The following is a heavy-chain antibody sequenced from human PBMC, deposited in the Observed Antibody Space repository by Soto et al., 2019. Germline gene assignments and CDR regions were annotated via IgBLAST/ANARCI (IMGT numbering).Heavy chain of an antibody. V-gene: IGHV1-2*04. CDR1: GYTFTGYY. Sequence: QVQLVQSGAEVKKPGASVKVSCKASGYTFTGYYMHWVRQAPGQGLEWMGWINPNSGGTNYAQKSQGWVTMTRDTSISTAYMELSRLRSDDTAVYYCARERVLGYCSGGSCYSAFDIWGQGTMVTVSS. CDR2: INPNSGGT. CDR3: ARERVLGYCSGGSCYSAFDI. D-gene: IGHD2-15*01. J-gene: IGHJ3*02.